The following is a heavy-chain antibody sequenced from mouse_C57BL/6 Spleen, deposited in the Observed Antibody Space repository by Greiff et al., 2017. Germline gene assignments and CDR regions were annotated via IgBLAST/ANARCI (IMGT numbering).Heavy chain of an antibody. CDR2: IHPNSGST. Sequence: QVQLKQPGAELVKPGASVKLSCKASGYTFTSYWMHWVKQRPGQGLEWIGMIHPNSGSTNYNEKFKSKATLTVDKSSSTAYMQLSSLTSEDSAVYYGARVRDYYGSSYAMDYWGQGTSVTVSS. J-gene: IGHJ4*01. CDR3: ARVRDYYGSSYAMDY. D-gene: IGHD1-1*01. V-gene: IGHV1-64*01. CDR1: GYTFTSYW.